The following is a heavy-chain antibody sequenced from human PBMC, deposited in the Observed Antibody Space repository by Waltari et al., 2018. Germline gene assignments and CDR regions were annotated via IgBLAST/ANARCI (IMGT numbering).Heavy chain of an antibody. D-gene: IGHD5-12*01. V-gene: IGHV5-51*03. J-gene: IGHJ5*02. CDR3: AAYSGYDARWFDP. Sequence: EVQLVQSGAEVKKPGESLKISCKGSGYSFTSYWIGWVRQMPGKGLEWMWIIYPGDSDTSYSPSFQGKVTISADKSISTAYLQWSSLKASDTAMYYGAAYSGYDARWFDPWGQGTLVTVSS. CDR2: IYPGDSDT. CDR1: GYSFTSYW.